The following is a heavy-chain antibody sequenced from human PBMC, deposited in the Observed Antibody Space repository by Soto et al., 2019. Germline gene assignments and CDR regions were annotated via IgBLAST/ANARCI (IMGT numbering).Heavy chain of an antibody. CDR1: EFTFRSYS. Sequence: EVQLVESGGGLVKPGGSLRLSCVASEFTFRSYSMNWVRQAPGKGLEWVSSISSSSSDIFYADSVKGRFTISIDNAINSLCLQINCLRAEDTAVYYFARDPRLVRCLMRYYYMQVTCKGTTVTDSS. D-gene: IGHD3-10*01. CDR2: ISSSSSDI. V-gene: IGHV3-21*01. CDR3: ARDPRLVRCLMRYYYMQV. J-gene: IGHJ6*03.